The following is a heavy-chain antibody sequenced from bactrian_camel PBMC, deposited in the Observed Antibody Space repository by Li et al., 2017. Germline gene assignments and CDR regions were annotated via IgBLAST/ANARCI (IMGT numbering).Heavy chain of an antibody. V-gene: IGHV3S40*01. J-gene: IGHJ6*01. D-gene: IGHD2*01. CDR3: AARGPYCYTKLSVADFTY. Sequence: VQLVESGGGLVQPGESLRLSCVASAYTGNMGCMGWFRQAPGKEREGVARIATGSGNTYYADSVKGRFTISQDNAKNTVYLQMNSLKPEDTAMYYCAARGPYCYTKLSVADFTYWGQGTQVTVS. CDR1: AYTGNMGC. CDR2: IATGSGNT.